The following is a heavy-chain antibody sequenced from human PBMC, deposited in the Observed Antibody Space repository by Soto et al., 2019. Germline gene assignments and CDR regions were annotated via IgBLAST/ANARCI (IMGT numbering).Heavy chain of an antibody. D-gene: IGHD3-22*01. J-gene: IGHJ6*02. CDR3: ARRLYYDSSGFEGGGMDV. Sequence: SETLSLTCTVSGGSISSSSYYWGWIRQPPGKGLEWIGSIYYSGSTYYNPSPKSRVTISVDTSKNQFSLKLSSVTAADTAVYYCARRLYYDSSGFEGGGMDVWGQGTTVT. CDR2: IYYSGST. CDR1: GGSISSSSYY. V-gene: IGHV4-39*01.